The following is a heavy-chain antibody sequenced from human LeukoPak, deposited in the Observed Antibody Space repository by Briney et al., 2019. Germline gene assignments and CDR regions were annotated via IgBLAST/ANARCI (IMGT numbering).Heavy chain of an antibody. D-gene: IGHD1-26*01. CDR1: GGSISSYY. CDR2: IYYSGST. J-gene: IGHJ3*02. Sequence: PSETLSLTCTVSGGSISSYYWSWIRQPPGKGLEWIGYIYYSGSTYYNPSLKSRVTISVDTSKNQFSLKLSSVTAADTAVYYCARHSGSGSFDAFDIWGQGTMVTASS. V-gene: IGHV4-59*08. CDR3: ARHSGSGSFDAFDI.